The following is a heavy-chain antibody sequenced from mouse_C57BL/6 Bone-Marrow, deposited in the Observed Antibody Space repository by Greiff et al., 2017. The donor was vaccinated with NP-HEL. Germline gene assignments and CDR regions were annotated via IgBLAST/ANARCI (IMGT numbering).Heavy chain of an antibody. Sequence: EVNLVESEGGLVQPGSSMKLSCTASGFTFSDYYMAWVRQVPEKGLEWVANINYDGSSTYYLDSLKSRFIISRDNAKNILYLQMSSLKSEDTATYYCARAQTAQATYFDYWGQGTTLTVSS. CDR2: INYDGSST. CDR3: ARAQTAQATYFDY. J-gene: IGHJ2*01. V-gene: IGHV5-16*01. D-gene: IGHD3-2*02. CDR1: GFTFSDYY.